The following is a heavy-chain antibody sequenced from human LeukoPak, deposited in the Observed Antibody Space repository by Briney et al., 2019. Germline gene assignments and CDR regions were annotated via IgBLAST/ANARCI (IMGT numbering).Heavy chain of an antibody. J-gene: IGHJ4*02. V-gene: IGHV3-23*01. CDR1: GFTFSNYA. Sequence: GGSLRLSCAASGFTFSNYAMSWVRQAPGKGREWVSTISGSGGSTYYADSVKGRFTISRDNSKNTLYLQMNSLRAEDTAVYYCAKAGDYYGSGSFDYWGQGTLVTVSS. CDR3: AKAGDYYGSGSFDY. D-gene: IGHD3-10*01. CDR2: ISGSGGST.